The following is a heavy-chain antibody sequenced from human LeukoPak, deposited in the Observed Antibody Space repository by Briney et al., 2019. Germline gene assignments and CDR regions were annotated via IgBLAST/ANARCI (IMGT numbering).Heavy chain of an antibody. CDR2: IIPILGIA. J-gene: IGHJ4*02. V-gene: IGHV1-69*04. D-gene: IGHD3-10*01. CDR3: ARDLLAEYYYGSGSYSLGY. Sequence: SVKVSCKASGGTFSSYTISWMRQAPGQGLEWMGRIIPILGIANYAQKFQGRVTITADKSTSTAYMELSSLRSEDTAVYYCARDLLAEYYYGSGSYSLGYWGQGTLVTVSS. CDR1: GGTFSSYT.